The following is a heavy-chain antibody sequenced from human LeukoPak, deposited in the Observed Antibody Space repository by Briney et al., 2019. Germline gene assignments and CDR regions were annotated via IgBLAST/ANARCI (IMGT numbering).Heavy chain of an antibody. CDR3: ARRRTATVDFDY. V-gene: IGHV4-39*01. CDR2: IYYSGNT. CDR1: GGSISSSSYY. J-gene: IGHJ4*02. D-gene: IGHD4-23*01. Sequence: SETLSLTCTVSGGSISSSSYYWGWIRQPPGRGLEWLGSIYYSGNTYYNPSLKSRVTISVDPSKNQFSLKLGSVTAADTAVYYCARRRTATVDFDYWGQGTLVTVSS.